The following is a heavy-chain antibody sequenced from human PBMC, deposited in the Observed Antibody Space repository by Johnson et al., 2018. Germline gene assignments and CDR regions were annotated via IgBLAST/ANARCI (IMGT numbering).Heavy chain of an antibody. D-gene: IGHD2-8*01. CDR3: ARRGPLGYCTPGRCPLGY. Sequence: VQLVESGGSVLRPGGSVRLSCAASGFSFDRYGMSWVRQVPGKGLEWVSGISGSGGSTYYADSVKGRFTISRDNSKNTLYLQMNSLRAEATAVYYWARRGPLGYCTPGRCPLGYWGQGTLVTVSS. V-gene: IGHV3-23*04. CDR1: GFSFDRYG. J-gene: IGHJ4*02. CDR2: ISGSGGST.